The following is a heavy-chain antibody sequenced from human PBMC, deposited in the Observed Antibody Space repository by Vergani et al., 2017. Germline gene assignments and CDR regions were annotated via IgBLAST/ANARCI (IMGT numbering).Heavy chain of an antibody. V-gene: IGHV3-15*01. J-gene: IGHJ4*02. CDR2: IKSQIDGGTT. D-gene: IGHD7-27*01. CDR1: GFSFSDHY. Sequence: VQLVESGGGLVKPGGPLRLSCAASGFSFSDHYMTWIRQAPGKGLEWVGRIKSQIDGGTTDYAAPVKGRFTISRDDSTNMLYLHMNSLKTEDTAVYYCTTLSPNWAHWWGQGTLVNVSS. CDR3: TTLSPNWAHW.